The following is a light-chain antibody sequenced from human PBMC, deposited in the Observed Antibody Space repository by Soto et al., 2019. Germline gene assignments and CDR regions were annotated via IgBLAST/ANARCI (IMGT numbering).Light chain of an antibody. CDR3: QQYGSSPPYT. CDR1: KSVSSSY. Sequence: EIVLTQSPGTLSLSPGERTTLSCGASKSVSSSYLAWNQQKPGQTPRLLIYGASSRATGMPNRFSGSGSGTYFTITISCLENEDFAVYFCQQYGSSPPYTFGQGTKLEIK. CDR2: GAS. J-gene: IGKJ2*01. V-gene: IGKV3-20*01.